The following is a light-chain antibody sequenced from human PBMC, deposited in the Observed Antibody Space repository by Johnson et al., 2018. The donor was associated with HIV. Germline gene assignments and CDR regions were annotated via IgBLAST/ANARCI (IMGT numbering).Light chain of an antibody. CDR3: GTWDSSLSAGGV. CDR2: GKN. V-gene: IGLV1-51*02. CDR1: SSNIGNNF. Sequence: QSVLTQPPSVSAAPGEKVTISCSGSSSNIGNNFVSWYQQFPGTAPKLLIYGKNERPSGIPDRFSASKSGTSATLGITGLQTGDEADYYCGTWDSSLSAGGVFGTGTKVTVL. J-gene: IGLJ1*01.